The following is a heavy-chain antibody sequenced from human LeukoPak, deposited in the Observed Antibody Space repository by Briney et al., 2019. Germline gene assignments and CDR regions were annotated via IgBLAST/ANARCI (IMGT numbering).Heavy chain of an antibody. Sequence: ASVKVSCKASGYTFTNYDFNWMRQATGQGLEWMGWMNPNSGGTNYAQKFQGRVTMTRDTSISTAYMELSRLRSDDTAVYYCARDCSSTSCADAFDIWGQGTMVTVSS. CDR1: GYTFTNYD. V-gene: IGHV1-2*02. CDR2: MNPNSGGT. J-gene: IGHJ3*02. CDR3: ARDCSSTSCADAFDI. D-gene: IGHD2-2*01.